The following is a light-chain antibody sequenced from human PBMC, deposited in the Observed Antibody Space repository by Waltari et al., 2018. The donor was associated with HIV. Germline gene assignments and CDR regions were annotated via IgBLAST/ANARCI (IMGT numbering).Light chain of an antibody. J-gene: IGLJ2*01. Sequence: ALTQPASVYGSPGQSITLPCTGTSIDVAGYNYVSWYRLHPGEVAKLMIFDVNNRPSGVSSPFSCSKPGNTASLTTSGLQVEDGADYYCISYTSSSIVIFGGGTKVTVL. CDR1: SIDVAGYNY. CDR3: ISYTSSSIVI. V-gene: IGLV2-14*03. CDR2: DVN.